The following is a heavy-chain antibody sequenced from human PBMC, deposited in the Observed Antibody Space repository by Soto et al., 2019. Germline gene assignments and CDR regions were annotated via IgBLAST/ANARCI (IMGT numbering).Heavy chain of an antibody. V-gene: IGHV1-69*13. D-gene: IGHD6-6*01. Sequence: SVKVSCKASGGTFSSYAISWVRQAPGQGLEWMGGIIPIFGTANYAQKFQGRVTITADESTSTAYMELSSLRSEDTAVYYCARDNIAARPGGVWFDPWGQGTLVTVSS. CDR3: ARDNIAARPGGVWFDP. CDR2: IIPIFGTA. CDR1: GGTFSSYA. J-gene: IGHJ5*02.